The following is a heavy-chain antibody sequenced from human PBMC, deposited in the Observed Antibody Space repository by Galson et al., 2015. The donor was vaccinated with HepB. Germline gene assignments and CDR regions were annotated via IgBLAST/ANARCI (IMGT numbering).Heavy chain of an antibody. CDR3: ARERASGVQGPYYFDF. Sequence: TLSLTCNVSGDSVSSGTDFWTWIRQHPGKGLEWVGHIYYNGATYYNPSLKSRVSMSLDASKNHFSLNLNSVTAADTAVYYCARERASGVQGPYYFDFWGQGTLVTLSS. J-gene: IGHJ4*02. CDR1: GDSVSSGTDF. CDR2: IYYNGAT. V-gene: IGHV4-31*03. D-gene: IGHD2-21*01.